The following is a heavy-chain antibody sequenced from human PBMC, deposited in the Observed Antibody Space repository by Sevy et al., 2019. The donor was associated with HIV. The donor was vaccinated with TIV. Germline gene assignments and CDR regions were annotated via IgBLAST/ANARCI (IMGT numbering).Heavy chain of an antibody. V-gene: IGHV3-21*01. J-gene: IGHJ5*02. CDR3: ARDSLSSSWYGVLDP. CDR2: ISSSSSYI. CDR1: GFTFSSYS. Sequence: RGSLRLSCAASGFTFSSYSMNWVRQAPGKGLEWVSSISSSSSYIYYADSVKGRFTISRDNAKNSLYLQMNSLRAEDTAVYYCARDSLSSSWYGVLDPWGQGTLVTVSS. D-gene: IGHD6-13*01.